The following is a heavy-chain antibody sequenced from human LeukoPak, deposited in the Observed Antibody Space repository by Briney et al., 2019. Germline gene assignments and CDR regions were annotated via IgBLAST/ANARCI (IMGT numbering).Heavy chain of an antibody. Sequence: GGSLRLSCAASGFTFGSYAMAWVRQAPGKGLEWVSILSGSGAITYYADSVKGRFTVSRDDFKDTSYLQMNSLRGEDTAIYYCAKGDSFSSSSYYFDYWGQGALVTVSS. CDR1: GFTFGSYA. V-gene: IGHV3-23*01. CDR3: AKGDSFSSSSYYFDY. J-gene: IGHJ4*02. D-gene: IGHD6-13*01. CDR2: LSGSGAIT.